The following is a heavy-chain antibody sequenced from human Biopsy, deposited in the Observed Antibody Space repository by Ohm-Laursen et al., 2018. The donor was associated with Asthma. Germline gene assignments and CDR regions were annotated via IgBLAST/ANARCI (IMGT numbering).Heavy chain of an antibody. CDR1: GGSVSSGSYY. J-gene: IGHJ2*01. CDR3: ARVPTTLRYFDL. V-gene: IGHV4-61*01. CDR2: ISYSGST. Sequence: SKTLSLTCTVSGGSVSSGSYYWSWIRQPPGKGLAWVSYISYSGSTDYNPSLKSRLTISMDTSKNQFSLKLSSVTAADTAVYYCARVPTTLRYFDLWGRGTLVTVSS. D-gene: IGHD2-15*01.